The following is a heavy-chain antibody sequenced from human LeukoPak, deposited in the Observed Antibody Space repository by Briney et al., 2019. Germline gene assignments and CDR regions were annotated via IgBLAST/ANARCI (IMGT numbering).Heavy chain of an antibody. Sequence: GRSLRLSCAASGFTFSSHAMHWVRQAPGKGLEWVAVISYDGSNKYYADSVKGRFTISRDNSKNTLYLQMNSLRAEDTAVYYCARDFSSGSYLDYWGQGTLVTVSS. CDR2: ISYDGSNK. D-gene: IGHD3-10*01. CDR3: ARDFSSGSYLDY. CDR1: GFTFSSHA. V-gene: IGHV3-30-3*01. J-gene: IGHJ4*02.